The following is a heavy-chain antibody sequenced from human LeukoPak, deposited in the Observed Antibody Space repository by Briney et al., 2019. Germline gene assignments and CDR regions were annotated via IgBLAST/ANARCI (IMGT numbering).Heavy chain of an antibody. CDR3: ARRGLAAAGIGRYYYYMDV. CDR1: GGSISSSSYY. V-gene: IGHV4-39*01. Sequence: PSETLSLTCNVSGGSISSSSYYWGWIRQPPGKGLEWIGSMYYSGSSYYNPSLKSRVTISVDTSKNQFSLKLSSVTAADTAVYYCARRGLAAAGIGRYYYYMDVWGKGTTVTVSS. CDR2: MYYSGSS. D-gene: IGHD6-13*01. J-gene: IGHJ6*03.